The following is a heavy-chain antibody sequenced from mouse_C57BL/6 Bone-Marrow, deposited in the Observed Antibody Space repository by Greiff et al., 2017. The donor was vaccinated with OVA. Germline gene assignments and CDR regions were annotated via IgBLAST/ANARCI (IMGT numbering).Heavy chain of an antibody. Sequence: EVKLMESGGGLVKPGGSLKLSCAASGFTFSSYAMSWVRQTPEKRLEWVATISDGGSYTYYPDNVKGRFTISRDNAKNNLYLQMSHLKSEDTAMYYCAREGMLIRPVDGAMDYWGQGTSVTVFS. CDR1: GFTFSSYA. CDR3: AREGMLIRPVDGAMDY. D-gene: IGHD1-2*01. V-gene: IGHV5-4*01. J-gene: IGHJ4*01. CDR2: ISDGGSYT.